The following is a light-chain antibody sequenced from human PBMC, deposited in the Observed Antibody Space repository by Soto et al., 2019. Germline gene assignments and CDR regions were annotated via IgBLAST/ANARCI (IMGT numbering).Light chain of an antibody. CDR1: QNIHNH. Sequence: DKLMSQSPATLSVSLGERVTLSCRASQNIHNHMSWFLQKPGQTPRLLIYDAIIRAPDVPARFSGSWSGTEFTLTISSLQSEDFAVYFCQQYKNWPPITFGQGTRLEIK. CDR3: QQYKNWPPIT. V-gene: IGKV3-15*01. CDR2: DAI. J-gene: IGKJ5*01.